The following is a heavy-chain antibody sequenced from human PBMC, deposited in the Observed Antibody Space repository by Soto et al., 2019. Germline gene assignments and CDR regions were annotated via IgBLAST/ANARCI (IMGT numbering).Heavy chain of an antibody. V-gene: IGHV4-59*08. D-gene: IGHD3-3*01. CDR3: GKHPNNGYDFWVY. Sequence: SETLSLTCTVSRGSIRSYYWSWIRHPPGKGLEWIGYIYYSGRANYNPSLNSRVTISVDTSKNQFSLNLSSVTAADTAIYYCGKHPNNGYDFWVYGGQGTLVTVST. CDR1: RGSIRSYY. CDR2: IYYSGRA. J-gene: IGHJ4*02.